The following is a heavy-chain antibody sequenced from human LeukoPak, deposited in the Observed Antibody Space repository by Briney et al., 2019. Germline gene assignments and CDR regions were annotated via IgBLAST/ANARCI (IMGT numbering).Heavy chain of an antibody. Sequence: ASVKVSCKASGYTFTGYYMHWVRQAPGQGLEWMGWINPNSGGTNYAQKFQGRVTMTRDTSISTAYMELSRLRSDDTAVYYCARAPQRYNWNLYFDYWGQGTLVTVSS. CDR3: ARAPQRYNWNLYFDY. D-gene: IGHD1-7*01. CDR1: GYTFTGYY. J-gene: IGHJ4*02. V-gene: IGHV1-2*02. CDR2: INPNSGGT.